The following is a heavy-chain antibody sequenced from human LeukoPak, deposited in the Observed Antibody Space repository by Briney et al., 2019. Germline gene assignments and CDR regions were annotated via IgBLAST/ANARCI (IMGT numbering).Heavy chain of an antibody. J-gene: IGHJ4*02. CDR2: INHSGST. CDR3: ARDAAAAGAGGGLDY. Sequence: PSETLSLTCAVYGGSFSGYYWSWIRQPPGKGLEWIGEINHSGSTNYNPSLKSRVTISVDTSKNQFSLKLSSVTAADTAVYYCARDAAAAGAGGGLDYGGQGPRVTVSS. V-gene: IGHV4-34*01. D-gene: IGHD6-25*01. CDR1: GGSFSGYY.